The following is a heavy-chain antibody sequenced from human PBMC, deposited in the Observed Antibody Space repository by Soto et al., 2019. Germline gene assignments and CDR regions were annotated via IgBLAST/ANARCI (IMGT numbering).Heavy chain of an antibody. D-gene: IGHD3-10*01. CDR3: ATSLWFGTQPEI. Sequence: SETLSLTCGVYDGSFSNNYWTWFRQPPGKGLEWIGEISSSGTTKYIPPLKSRVTISLDTSKMHSSLKVTSVTAADTAVYYCATSLWFGTQPEIWGQGTLVTVSS. CDR1: DGSFSNNY. CDR2: ISSSGTT. J-gene: IGHJ4*02. V-gene: IGHV4-34*01.